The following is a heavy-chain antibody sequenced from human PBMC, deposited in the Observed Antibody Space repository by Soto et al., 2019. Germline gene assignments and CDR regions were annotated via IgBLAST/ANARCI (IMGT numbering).Heavy chain of an antibody. CDR2: IIPILGIA. D-gene: IGHD3-10*01. J-gene: IGHJ6*03. V-gene: IGHV1-69*02. Sequence: QVQLVQSGAEVKKPGSSVKVSCKASGGTFSSYTISWVRQAPGQGLEWMGRIIPILGIANYAQKFQGRVTITADKSTSTAYMELSSLRSEDTAVYYCAGGFTMVRGVINYYYYYMDVWGKGTTVTVSS. CDR3: AGGFTMVRGVINYYYYYMDV. CDR1: GGTFSSYT.